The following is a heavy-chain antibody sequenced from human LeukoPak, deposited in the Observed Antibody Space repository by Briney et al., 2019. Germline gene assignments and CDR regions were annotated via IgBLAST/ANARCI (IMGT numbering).Heavy chain of an antibody. Sequence: GGSLRLSCAASGFTFSSYSMNWVRQAPGKGLEWVSSISSSSSYIYYADSVKGRFTISRDNAKNSLYLQMNSLRAEDTAVYYCASLMVRGVIMSDYWGRGTLVTVSS. CDR3: ASLMVRGVIMSDY. V-gene: IGHV3-21*01. J-gene: IGHJ4*02. CDR2: ISSSSSYI. CDR1: GFTFSSYS. D-gene: IGHD3-10*01.